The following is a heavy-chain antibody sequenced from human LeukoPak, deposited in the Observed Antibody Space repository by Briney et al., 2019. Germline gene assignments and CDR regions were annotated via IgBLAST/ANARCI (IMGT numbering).Heavy chain of an antibody. J-gene: IGHJ4*02. CDR1: GFTFSSYG. D-gene: IGHD3-22*01. Sequence: PGGSLRLSCAASGFTFSSYGMHWVRQAPGKGLEWVAFIRYDGSNKYYADSVKGRFTISRDNSKNTLYLQMNSLRAEDTAVYYCAKGTSLYGYYDSSGHDYWGQGTLVTVSS. CDR2: IRYDGSNK. V-gene: IGHV3-30*02. CDR3: AKGTSLYGYYDSSGHDY.